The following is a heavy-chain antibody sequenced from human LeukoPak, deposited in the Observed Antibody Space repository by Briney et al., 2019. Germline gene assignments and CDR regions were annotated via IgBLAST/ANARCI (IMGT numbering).Heavy chain of an antibody. D-gene: IGHD2-2*01. CDR1: GYTFTSYG. J-gene: IGHJ5*02. CDR2: ISAYNGNT. CDR3: ARVGYCSSTSCSNWFDP. V-gene: IGHV1-18*01. Sequence: GASVKVSCKASGYTFTSYGISWVRQAPGQGLEWMGWISAYNGNTNYAQKLQGRVTMTTDTSTSTAYMELRRLRSDDTAVYYCARVGYCSSTSCSNWFDPWGQGTLVTVSS.